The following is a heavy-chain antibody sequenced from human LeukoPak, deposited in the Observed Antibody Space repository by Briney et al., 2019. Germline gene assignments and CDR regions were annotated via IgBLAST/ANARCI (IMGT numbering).Heavy chain of an antibody. V-gene: IGHV1-69*13. CDR1: GYTFTSYG. J-gene: IGHJ4*02. CDR2: IIPIFGTA. D-gene: IGHD3-22*01. CDR3: AAPRITMIVAFQFDY. Sequence: GASVKVSCKASGYTFTSYGISWVRQAPGQGLEWMGGIIPIFGTANYAQKFQGRVTITADESTSTAYMELSSLRSEDTAVYYCAAPRITMIVAFQFDYWGQGTLVTVSS.